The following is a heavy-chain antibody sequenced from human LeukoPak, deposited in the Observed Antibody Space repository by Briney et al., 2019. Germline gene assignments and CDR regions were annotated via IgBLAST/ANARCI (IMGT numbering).Heavy chain of an antibody. CDR3: ARDCQHLTFIGVVTPSGFDF. Sequence: ASETLSLTCAVYGGSFSDYYWSWIRQSPGKGLEWIGEINHSGRTNYNPSLKSRVTISVDTSKNLFSLNLNSLSAADTAVYYCARDCQHLTFIGVVTPSGFDFWGQGILVTVSS. CDR2: INHSGRT. CDR1: GGSFSDYY. D-gene: IGHD3-3*01. J-gene: IGHJ4*02. V-gene: IGHV4-34*01.